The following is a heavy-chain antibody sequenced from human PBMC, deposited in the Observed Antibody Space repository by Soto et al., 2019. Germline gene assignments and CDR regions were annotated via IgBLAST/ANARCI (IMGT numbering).Heavy chain of an antibody. CDR1: GYAFTTYG. V-gene: IGHV1-18*01. D-gene: IGHD1-1*01. CDR2: ISAHNGNT. J-gene: IGHJ4*02. CDR3: AGGRYGDY. Sequence: QVHLVQSGAEVKKPGASVKVSCKGSGYAFTTYGITWVRQAPGQGLEWMGCISAHNGNTNYAQKPQGRVTVTRDTSPSTAYMALRYLRSDDTAVYYCAGGRYGDYWGQGALVTVSS.